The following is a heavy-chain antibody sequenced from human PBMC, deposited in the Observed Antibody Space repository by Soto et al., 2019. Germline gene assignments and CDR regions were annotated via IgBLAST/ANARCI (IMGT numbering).Heavy chain of an antibody. D-gene: IGHD3-3*01. CDR2: ISAYNGNT. V-gene: IGHV1-18*04. Sequence: ASVKVSCKASGFTFSAYYNYWVRQAPGQGLEWMGWISAYNGNTNNAQKLQGRVTMTTDTSTSTAYMELRSLRSDGTAVYYCARVPRYYDFWSGYYPKFDYWGQGTLVTVSS. CDR3: ARVPRYYDFWSGYYPKFDY. J-gene: IGHJ4*02. CDR1: GFTFSAYY.